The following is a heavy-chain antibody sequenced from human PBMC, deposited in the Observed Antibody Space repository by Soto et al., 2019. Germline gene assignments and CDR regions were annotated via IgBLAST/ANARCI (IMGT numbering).Heavy chain of an antibody. V-gene: IGHV4-39*01. J-gene: IGHJ4*02. D-gene: IGHD1-20*01. Sequence: PSETLSLTCAVSGVSIHNSHSFWAWLRQSPGKGPEWIGSVFYTGFTSYNPSLESRVSVSVDTSKSQFSLKLSAVTAADTAVYYCATSQKGYNWNYFDHWGQGALVTVS. CDR3: ATSQKGYNWNYFDH. CDR2: VFYTGFT. CDR1: GVSIHNSHSF.